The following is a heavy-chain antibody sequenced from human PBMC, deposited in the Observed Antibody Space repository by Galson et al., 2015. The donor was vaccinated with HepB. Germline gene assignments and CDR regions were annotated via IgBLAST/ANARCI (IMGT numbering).Heavy chain of an antibody. CDR2: ISYDGSNK. V-gene: IGHV3-30-3*01. CDR3: ARAELLWFGELSDY. J-gene: IGHJ4*02. Sequence: SLRLSCAASGFTFSSYAMHWVRQAPGKGLEWVAVISYDGSNKYYADSVKGRFTISRDNSKNTLYLQMNSLRAEDTAVYYCARAELLWFGELSDYWGQGTLVTVSS. CDR1: GFTFSSYA. D-gene: IGHD3-10*01.